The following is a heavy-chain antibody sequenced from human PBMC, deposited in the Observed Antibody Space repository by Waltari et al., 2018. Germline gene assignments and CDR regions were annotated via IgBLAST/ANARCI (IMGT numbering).Heavy chain of an antibody. V-gene: IGHV1-69*01. J-gene: IGHJ6*03. CDR1: GGTFSSYA. Sequence: QVQLVQSGAEVKKPGSSVKVSCKASGGTFSSYAISWVRQAPGQGREWMGGIIPIFGTANYAQKFQGRVTITADESTSTAYMELSSLRSEDTAVYYCAREPPGKYCSGGSCPREVDYYYYMDVWGKGTTVTVSS. D-gene: IGHD2-15*01. CDR3: AREPPGKYCSGGSCPREVDYYYYMDV. CDR2: IIPIFGTA.